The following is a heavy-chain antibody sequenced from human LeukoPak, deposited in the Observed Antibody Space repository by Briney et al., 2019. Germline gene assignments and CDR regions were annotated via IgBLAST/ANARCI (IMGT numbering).Heavy chain of an antibody. D-gene: IGHD2/OR15-2a*01. Sequence: GGSLRPSCAASGNYWMHWVRQAPGKGLVWVSHIDSGGSWTSYADSVKGRFTISKDNAKNTVYLQMNNLRAEDTAVYYCVSFYETYWGRGTLVTVSS. CDR1: GNYW. V-gene: IGHV3-74*01. CDR3: VSFYETY. CDR2: IDSGGSWT. J-gene: IGHJ4*02.